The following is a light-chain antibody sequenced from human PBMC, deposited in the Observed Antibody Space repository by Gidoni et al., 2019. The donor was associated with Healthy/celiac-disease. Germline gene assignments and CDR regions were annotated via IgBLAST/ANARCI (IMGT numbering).Light chain of an antibody. J-gene: IGKJ2*01. CDR2: AAS. Sequence: QMTQSPSSLSASVGDRVTITCRASQSISSYLNWYQQKPGKAPKLLIYAASSLQSGVPSRFSGSGSGTDFTLTISSLQPEDFATYYCQQSYSTPLYTFGQGTKLEIK. CDR1: QSISSY. CDR3: QQSYSTPLYT. V-gene: IGKV1-39*01.